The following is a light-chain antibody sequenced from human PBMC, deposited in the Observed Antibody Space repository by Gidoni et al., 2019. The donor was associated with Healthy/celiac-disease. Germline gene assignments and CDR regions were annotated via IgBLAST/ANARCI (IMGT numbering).Light chain of an antibody. Sequence: AIRMTQSPSSFSASTGDRVTITCRASQGISSYLAWYQQKPGKAPKLLIYAASTLQSGVPSRFRGSGSGTDFTLTISCLQSEDCATYYCQQYYSYPPWTFGQGTKVEIK. CDR3: QQYYSYPPWT. V-gene: IGKV1-8*01. CDR1: QGISSY. J-gene: IGKJ1*01. CDR2: AAS.